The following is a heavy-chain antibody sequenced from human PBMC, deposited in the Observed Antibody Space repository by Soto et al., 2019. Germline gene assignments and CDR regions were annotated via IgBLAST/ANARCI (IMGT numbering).Heavy chain of an antibody. J-gene: IGHJ4*02. CDR2: IKEDGSEK. D-gene: IGHD1-26*01. V-gene: IGHV3-7*03. Sequence: EVQLVESGGGLVQPGGSLRLSCAASGFTLSSFWMSWVRQAPGKGLEWVASIKEDGSEKIYVDSVKGRFSISRDTAKNALYLQMNSLRAEDAAVYYCASYRTMGCWGQGTPVIVSS. CDR1: GFTLSSFW. CDR3: ASYRTMGC.